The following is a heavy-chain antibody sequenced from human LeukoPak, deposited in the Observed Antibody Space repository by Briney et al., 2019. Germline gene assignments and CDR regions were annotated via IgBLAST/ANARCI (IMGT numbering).Heavy chain of an antibody. V-gene: IGHV4-59*08. D-gene: IGHD2-15*01. CDR2: IYYSGST. CDR3: ARGYCSVGSCYPAYYYYYYMDV. CDR1: GGSISSYY. Sequence: SETLSLTCIVSGGSISSYYWSWIRQPPGKVLEWVGYIYYSGSTNYNPSLKSRVTISVHTSKNPFSLKLSSVTDADTAVYYCARGYCSVGSCYPAYYYYYYMDVWGKGTTVTISS. J-gene: IGHJ6*03.